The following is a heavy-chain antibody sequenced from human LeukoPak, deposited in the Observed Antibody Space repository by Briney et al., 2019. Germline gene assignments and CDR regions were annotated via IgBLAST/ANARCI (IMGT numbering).Heavy chain of an antibody. V-gene: IGHV3-7*03. J-gene: IGHJ3*02. CDR3: AKVMVRGVRGAFDI. D-gene: IGHD3-10*01. CDR2: IKQDGSEK. CDR1: GFTFSSYW. Sequence: PGGSLRLSCAASGFTFSSYWMSWVRQAPGKGLEWVANIKQDGSEKYYVDSVKGRFTISRDNAKNSLYLQMNSLRAEDTALYYCAKVMVRGVRGAFDIWGQGTMVTVSS.